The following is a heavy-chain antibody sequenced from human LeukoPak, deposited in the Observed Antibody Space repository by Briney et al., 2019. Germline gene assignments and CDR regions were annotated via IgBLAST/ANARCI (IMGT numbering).Heavy chain of an antibody. J-gene: IGHJ5*02. CDR2: IYTSGST. D-gene: IGHD2-2*01. CDR1: GGSISSYY. Sequence: SETLSLTCTVSGGSISSYYWSWIRQPPGKGLEWIGRIYTSGSTNYNPSLKSRVTISVDTSKNQFSLKLSSVTAADTAVYYCARDADIVVVPAATPYNWFDPWGQGTLVTVSS. V-gene: IGHV4-4*08. CDR3: ARDADIVVVPAATPYNWFDP.